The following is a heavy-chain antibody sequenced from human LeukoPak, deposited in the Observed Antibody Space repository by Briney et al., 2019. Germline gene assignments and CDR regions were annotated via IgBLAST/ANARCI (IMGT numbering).Heavy chain of an antibody. CDR2: MGSVLRTV. D-gene: IGHD3-22*01. CDR1: GFTFNIYT. J-gene: IGHJ6*03. CDR3: GRIASGYYYDSSGWTNYYYMDV. Sequence: RGSMRLSSVAYGFTFNIYTMNWDRQAHGKGLEWNASMGSVLRTVHYADSLRGRFTISRDNRKLYPRMNRLRAEETAVYYCGRIASGYYYDSSGWTNYYYMDVWGKGTTVTISS. V-gene: IGHV3-48*01.